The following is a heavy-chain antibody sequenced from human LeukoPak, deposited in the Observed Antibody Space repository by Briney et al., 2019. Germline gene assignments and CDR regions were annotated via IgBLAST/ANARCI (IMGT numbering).Heavy chain of an antibody. CDR2: IKGDGSHT. CDR3: VRDWDHFDFDS. CDR1: GFTFSNYW. Sequence: GGSLRLSCAASGFTFSNYWMPWVRQAPGKGLVWVSRIKGDGSHTIYADSVKGRFTTSRDNAKNTLYLQMKSLRAEDTAVYYCVRDWDHFDFDSWGQGTLVTVSS. V-gene: IGHV3-74*01. D-gene: IGHD3-9*01. J-gene: IGHJ5*01.